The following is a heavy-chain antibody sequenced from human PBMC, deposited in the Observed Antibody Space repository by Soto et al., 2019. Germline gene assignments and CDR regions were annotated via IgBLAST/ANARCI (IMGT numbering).Heavy chain of an antibody. D-gene: IGHD5-18*01. CDR1: GFTFSAYD. CDR2: VNGNGGST. V-gene: IGHV3-23*01. Sequence: GGSLRLSCVASGFTFSAYDMNWVRQAPGKGLEWVSLVNGNGGSTYYADSVKGRFTISRDDSKNTVYLQMNSLRAEDTAVYYCRAYTYGQGVDYWGQGTLVTVS. CDR3: RAYTYGQGVDY. J-gene: IGHJ4*02.